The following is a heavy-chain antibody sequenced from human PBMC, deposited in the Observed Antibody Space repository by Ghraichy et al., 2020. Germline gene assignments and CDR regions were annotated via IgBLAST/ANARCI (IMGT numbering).Heavy chain of an antibody. J-gene: IGHJ3*02. CDR3: ARVKSWSDGFDI. CDR2: IYYSGST. Sequence: SETLSLTCTVSGGSISSGGYYWSWIRQHPGKGLEWIGYIYYSGSTYYNPSLKSRVTISVDTSKNQFSLKLSSVTAADTAVYYCARVKSWSDGFDIWGQGTMVTVSS. CDR1: GGSISSGGYY. V-gene: IGHV4-31*02.